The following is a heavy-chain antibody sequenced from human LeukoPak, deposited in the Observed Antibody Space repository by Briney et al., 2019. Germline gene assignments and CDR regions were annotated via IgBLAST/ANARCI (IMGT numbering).Heavy chain of an antibody. CDR3: ARGLRNTDTFDI. CDR1: GFNFNTYE. CDR2: ICGRGSTK. J-gene: IGHJ3*02. Sequence: GGSLRLSCAASGFNFNTYEMNWVRQAPGKGLEWVSYICGRGSTKYYADSVKGRFTISRDNAENSLYLQMNGLRAEDTAVYYCARGLRNTDTFDIWGQGTMVTVSS. V-gene: IGHV3-48*03.